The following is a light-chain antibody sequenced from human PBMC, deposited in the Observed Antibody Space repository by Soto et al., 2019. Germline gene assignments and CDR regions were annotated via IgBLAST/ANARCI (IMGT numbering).Light chain of an antibody. CDR2: EVS. V-gene: IGLV2-8*01. CDR3: SSYVGTNSLYV. J-gene: IGLJ1*01. Sequence: QSVLTQPPSASGSPGQSVTISCTGTSSDVGAYKYVSWYQQHPGKVPKLIIYEVSKRPSGVPDRFSGSKSGNTASLTVSGLQAEDEADYYCSSYVGTNSLYVFGAGTKVTVL. CDR1: SSDVGAYKY.